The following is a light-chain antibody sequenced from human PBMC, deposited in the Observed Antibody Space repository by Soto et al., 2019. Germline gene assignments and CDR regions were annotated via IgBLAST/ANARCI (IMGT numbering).Light chain of an antibody. CDR2: GNN. V-gene: IGLV1-40*01. CDR3: QSYDGSLSGSV. J-gene: IGLJ1*01. Sequence: HSVLTQPPSVSGAPGQRVTISCTGSSSNIGAGYDVHWYQQFPGTAPKLLIYGNNNRPSGVPDRFSGSKSGTSASLAITGLQSEDEADFYCQSYDGSLSGSVFGTGTKLTVL. CDR1: SSNIGAGYD.